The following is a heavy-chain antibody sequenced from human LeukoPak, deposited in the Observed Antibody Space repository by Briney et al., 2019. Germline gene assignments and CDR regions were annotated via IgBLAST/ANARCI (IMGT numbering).Heavy chain of an antibody. D-gene: IGHD5-18*01. CDR1: GFTFSSYW. CDR3: ARDRGYSQDY. CDR2: INSVGSGT. Sequence: GGSLRLSCAASGFTFSSYWMHWVRQAPGKGLVWVPYINSVGSGTNYADSVKGRFTISRDNAKNTLYLQMSSLRAEDTAMYYCARDRGYSQDYWGQGTLVTVSS. V-gene: IGHV3-74*01. J-gene: IGHJ4*02.